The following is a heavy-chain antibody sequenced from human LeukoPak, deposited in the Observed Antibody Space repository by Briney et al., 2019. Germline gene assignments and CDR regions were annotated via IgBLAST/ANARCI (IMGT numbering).Heavy chain of an antibody. J-gene: IGHJ4*02. CDR2: INTDGSST. CDR3: AREAGYHNTPFDY. D-gene: IGHD3-16*02. Sequence: GGSLRLSCAASGFTFSSYWMHWVRQAPGKGLVWVSRINTDGSSTSYADSVKGRFTISRDNAKNTLYLQMNSLRAEDTAVYYCAREAGYHNTPFDYWGQGTLVTVSS. V-gene: IGHV3-74*01. CDR1: GFTFSSYW.